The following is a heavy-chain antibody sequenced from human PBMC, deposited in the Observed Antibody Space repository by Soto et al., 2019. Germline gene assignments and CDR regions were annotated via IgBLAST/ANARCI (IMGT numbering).Heavy chain of an antibody. J-gene: IGHJ5*02. V-gene: IGHV3-21*01. Sequence: PGGSLRLSCAASGFTFSSYSMNWVRQALGKGLEWVSSISSSSSYIYYADSVKGRFTISRDNAKNSLYLQMNSLRAEDTVVYYCASFVVVTARNWFDPWGQGTLVTSPQ. CDR2: ISSSSSYI. CDR3: ASFVVVTARNWFDP. D-gene: IGHD2-21*02. CDR1: GFTFSSYS.